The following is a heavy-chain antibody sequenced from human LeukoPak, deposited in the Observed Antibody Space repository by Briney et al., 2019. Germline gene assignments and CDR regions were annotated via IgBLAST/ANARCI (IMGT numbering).Heavy chain of an antibody. CDR1: GGSISSRSYY. D-gene: IGHD3-10*01. V-gene: IGHV4-39*01. Sequence: PSETLSLTCTVSGGSISSRSYYWGWIHQPPGKGLEWIGSIYYSGSTYYNPSLKSRVTIYVDTSKNQISLKLNSVTAADTAVYYCARITGFGESPDYWGQGTLVTVSS. CDR3: ARITGFGESPDY. J-gene: IGHJ4*02. CDR2: IYYSGST.